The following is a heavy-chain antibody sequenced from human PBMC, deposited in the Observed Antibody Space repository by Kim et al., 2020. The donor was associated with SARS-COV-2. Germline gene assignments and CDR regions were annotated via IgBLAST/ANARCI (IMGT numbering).Heavy chain of an antibody. J-gene: IGHJ6*02. Sequence: SETLSLTCIVSGGFISDYCGSWIRQPAGKGLEWIGRTCTSGSIDYNPSSKSRVSMSLDRSRGQFSLSLTSVTAADPALFHCARARDYYYYGPDVWGQGTT. D-gene: IGHD6-6*01. V-gene: IGHV4-4*07. CDR1: GGFISDYC. CDR2: TCTSGSI. CDR3: ARARDYYYYGPDV.